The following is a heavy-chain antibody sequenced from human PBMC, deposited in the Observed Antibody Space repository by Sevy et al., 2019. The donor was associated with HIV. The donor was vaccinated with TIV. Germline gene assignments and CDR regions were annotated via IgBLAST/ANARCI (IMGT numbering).Heavy chain of an antibody. CDR1: GYTFTGYY. CDR3: AREDYLNYYYGMDV. CDR2: INPNSGGT. D-gene: IGHD3-10*01. V-gene: IGHV1-2*06. Sequence: ASVKVSCKASGYTFTGYYMHWVRQAPGQGLEWMGRINPNSGGTNYAQKFQGRVTMTRDTSISTAYMELSRLRSDDTAVYYCAREDYLNYYYGMDVWGLGTTVTVSS. J-gene: IGHJ6*02.